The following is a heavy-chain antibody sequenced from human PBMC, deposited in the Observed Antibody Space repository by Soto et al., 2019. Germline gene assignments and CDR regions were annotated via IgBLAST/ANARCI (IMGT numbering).Heavy chain of an antibody. CDR1: GFTFSSYG. CDR2: IWYDGSNK. CDR3: ERSRVVPAASGWFDP. V-gene: IGHV3-33*01. D-gene: IGHD2-2*01. J-gene: IGHJ5*02. Sequence: GGSLRLSCAASGFTFSSYGMHWVRQAPGKGLEWVAVIWYDGSNKYYADSVKGRFTISRDNSKNTLYLQMNSLRAEDTAVYYCERSRVVPAASGWFDPWGQGTLVTVSS.